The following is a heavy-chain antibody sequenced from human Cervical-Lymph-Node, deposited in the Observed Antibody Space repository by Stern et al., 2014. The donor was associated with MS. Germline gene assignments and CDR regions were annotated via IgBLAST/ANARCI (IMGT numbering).Heavy chain of an antibody. CDR1: GFTFSYHA. V-gene: IGHV3-30*01. CDR3: ARGGAVATSDYYFDY. CDR2: ISYDGRDK. J-gene: IGHJ4*02. Sequence: VQLLPSGGGVVQPGRSLRLSCAASGFTFSYHAMHWVRQAPGKGLEWVAVISYDGRDKNDADSVKGRFTISRDNSRNTLYLQMNSLRVDDTAVYYCARGGAVATSDYYFDYWGQGILVTVSS. D-gene: IGHD5-12*01.